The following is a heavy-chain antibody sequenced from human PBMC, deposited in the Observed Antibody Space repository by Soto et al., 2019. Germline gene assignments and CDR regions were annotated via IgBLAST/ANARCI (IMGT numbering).Heavy chain of an antibody. D-gene: IGHD5-12*01. CDR1: GVSISTYH. CDR3: ARDEYGYGDSYDS. J-gene: IGHJ4*02. V-gene: IGHV4-4*07. Sequence: PSETLSLTCIVSGVSISTYHWSWIRQPAGKGLEWTGRMHTSGSTNYNPSLKSRVSMSVDTSKNHFSLKVSSVTAADTAVYYCARDEYGYGDSYDSWGQGTLVTVSS. CDR2: MHTSGST.